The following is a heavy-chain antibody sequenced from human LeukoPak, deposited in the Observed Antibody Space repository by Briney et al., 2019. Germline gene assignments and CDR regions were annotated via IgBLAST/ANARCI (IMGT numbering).Heavy chain of an antibody. CDR3: ARSHCSSTSCPDYFDY. CDR2: IYYSGST. V-gene: IGHV4-61*01. D-gene: IGHD2-2*01. Sequence: SETLSLTCTVSGGSVSSGSYYWSWIRQPPGKELEWIGYIYYSGSTNYNPSLESRVTISVDTSKNQFSLKLSSVTAADTAVYYCARSHCSSTSCPDYFDYWGQGTLVTVSS. J-gene: IGHJ4*02. CDR1: GGSVSSGSYY.